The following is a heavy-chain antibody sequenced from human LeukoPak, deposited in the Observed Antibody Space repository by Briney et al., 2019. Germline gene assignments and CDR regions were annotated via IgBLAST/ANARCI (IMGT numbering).Heavy chain of an antibody. Sequence: SETLSLTCTVSGGSISSYYWSWIRQPPGKGLEWIGDIYYSGSTNYNPSLKSRVTISVDTSKNQFSLGLSSVTAADTAVYYSARLASGSYGPLTPFDYWGLGTLVTVSS. J-gene: IGHJ4*02. CDR2: IYYSGST. CDR1: GGSISSYY. V-gene: IGHV4-59*08. CDR3: ARLASGSYGPLTPFDY. D-gene: IGHD1-26*01.